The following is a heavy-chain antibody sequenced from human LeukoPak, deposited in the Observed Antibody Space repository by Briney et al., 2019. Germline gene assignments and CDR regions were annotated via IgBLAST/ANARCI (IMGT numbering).Heavy chain of an antibody. CDR2: IWYDGSNK. V-gene: IGHV3-33*01. J-gene: IGHJ6*02. CDR1: GFTYNSHA. D-gene: IGHD1-26*01. Sequence: GGSLRLSCAASGFTYNSHAMHWVRQAPGKGLEWVAVIWYDGSNKYYADSVKGRFTIFRDSSKNTLYLQMNSLRAEDTAVYYCARAGGSYYPYYYYGMDVWGQGTAVTVSS. CDR3: ARAGGSYYPYYYYGMDV.